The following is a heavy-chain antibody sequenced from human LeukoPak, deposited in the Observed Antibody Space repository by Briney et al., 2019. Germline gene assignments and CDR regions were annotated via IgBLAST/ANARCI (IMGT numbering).Heavy chain of an antibody. CDR1: GFTFSTSW. CDR2: IKEDGSET. Sequence: GGSLRLSCVASGFTFSTSWMDWVRHVPGKGLEWVANIKEDGSETYYVDSAKGRFTIPRDNAKKSLYLQMDSLRVEDTAIYYCTKSLDYWGQGTLVTVSS. V-gene: IGHV3-7*01. J-gene: IGHJ4*02. CDR3: TKSLDY.